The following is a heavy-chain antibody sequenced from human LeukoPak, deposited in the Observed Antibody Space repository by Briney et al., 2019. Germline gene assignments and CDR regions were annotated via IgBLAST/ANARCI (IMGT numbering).Heavy chain of an antibody. CDR3: AKPKDNSLYCFDY. CDR2: ISGSGGST. Sequence: PGGSLRLSCAASAFTFRSYAMSWVRQAGGKGLEWVTAISGSGGSTYYADSVKGRFTISRDNSKNTLYLQMSSLRAEDTAAYYCAKPKDNSLYCFDYWGQGTLVTVSS. D-gene: IGHD1-20*01. V-gene: IGHV3-23*01. J-gene: IGHJ4*02. CDR1: AFTFRSYA.